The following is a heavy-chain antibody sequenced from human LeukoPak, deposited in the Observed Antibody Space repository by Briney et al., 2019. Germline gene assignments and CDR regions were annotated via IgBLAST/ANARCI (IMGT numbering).Heavy chain of an antibody. Sequence: SETLSLTCTVSGGPISTYYWSWIRQPPGKGLEWIGCIFHTGSANYNPSLKSRGTISVDTSKNQFSLKLNSVTAADTAVYYCARGSITVVPAFDIWGQGTMFTVSS. CDR2: IFHTGSA. V-gene: IGHV4-59*12. CDR3: ARGSITVVPAFDI. D-gene: IGHD4-23*01. J-gene: IGHJ3*02. CDR1: GGPISTYY.